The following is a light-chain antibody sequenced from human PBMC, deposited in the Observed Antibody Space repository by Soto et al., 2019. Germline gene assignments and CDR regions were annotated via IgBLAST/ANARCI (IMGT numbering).Light chain of an antibody. CDR3: QQYGNSPI. CDR1: QDISNF. Sequence: DIHMTQSPSDMSASVGDRVTLTCRASQDISNFLVWFQQRPGKVPKRLMYSANRLESGVPSRLSGSGSGTEFTLTISRLESEDFAVYYCQQYGNSPIFGPGTKVDIK. V-gene: IGKV1-17*03. J-gene: IGKJ3*01. CDR2: SAN.